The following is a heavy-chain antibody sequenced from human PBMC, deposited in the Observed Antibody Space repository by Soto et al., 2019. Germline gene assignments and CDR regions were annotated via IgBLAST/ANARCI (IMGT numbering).Heavy chain of an antibody. CDR2: ISGSGGST. V-gene: IGHV3-23*01. J-gene: IGHJ4*02. CDR3: AKNHPYDFWSGYIFDY. Sequence: GGSLRLSCTASGFTFSSYAMSWVRQAPGKGLEWVSAISGSGGSTYYADSVKGRFTISRDNSKNTLYLQMNSLRAEDTAVYYCAKNHPYDFWSGYIFDYWGQGTLVTISS. CDR1: GFTFSSYA. D-gene: IGHD3-3*01.